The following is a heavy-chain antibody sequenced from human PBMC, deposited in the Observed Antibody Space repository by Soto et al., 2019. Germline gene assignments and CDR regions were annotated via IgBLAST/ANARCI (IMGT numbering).Heavy chain of an antibody. J-gene: IGHJ4*02. D-gene: IGHD2-8*02. CDR1: GASITGSFF. CDR2: FSLSGTT. Sequence: QVQLQESGPGLMKPSDTLSLTCTVSGASITGSFFWSWIRQPAGKGLEWIGRFSLSGTTNYNPSLRSRVTMSADVSKNQFSLRLTSVTAADTALYYCARGMTPPGAPAWYYFDSWGQGTLVTVSS. V-gene: IGHV4-4*07. CDR3: ARGMTPPGAPAWYYFDS.